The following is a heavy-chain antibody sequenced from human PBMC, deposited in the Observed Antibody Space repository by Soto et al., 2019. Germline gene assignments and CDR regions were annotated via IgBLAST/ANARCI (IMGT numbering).Heavy chain of an antibody. CDR2: SGNADSPI. D-gene: IGHD6-19*01. CDR1: GFTYSKYN. Sequence: GGSLRLSCATSGFTYSKYNMNWVRQAPGKGLEWISYSGNADSPIYYAASVVGRFTISRDNAKNSQYLQMTSLTDDDTAHYYYANDDSSGWFLDSWGQGTLVTVCS. V-gene: IGHV3-48*02. J-gene: IGHJ5*01. CDR3: ANDDSSGWFLDS.